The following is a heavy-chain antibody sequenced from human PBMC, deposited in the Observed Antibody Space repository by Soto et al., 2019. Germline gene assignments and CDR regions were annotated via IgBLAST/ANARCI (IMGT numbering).Heavy chain of an antibody. Sequence: QVQLVQSGAEVKKPGASVKVSCKASGYTFTSYGISWVRQAPGQGLEWMGWISAYNGNTNNAQKFQGRGTMTTDTATSTGYMELSSLRADDTAVYYCATGTTVETGSYWGQGTLVTVS. D-gene: IGHD4-17*01. CDR1: GYTFTSYG. CDR3: ATGTTVETGSY. V-gene: IGHV1-18*01. J-gene: IGHJ4*02. CDR2: ISAYNGNT.